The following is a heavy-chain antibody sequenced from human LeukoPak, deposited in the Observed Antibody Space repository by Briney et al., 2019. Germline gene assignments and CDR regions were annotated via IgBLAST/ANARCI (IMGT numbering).Heavy chain of an antibody. D-gene: IGHD3-9*01. CDR3: ARDCYRPDYDILTGYCLDY. V-gene: IGHV3-20*04. CDR1: GFTFDDYG. Sequence: GGSLRLSWAASGFTFDDYGMRWVRQSPGKGVEWVSGINWDGGSTGYADSVKGRFTISRDNAKNSLYLQMNSLRAQDTALYYCARDCYRPDYDILTGYCLDYWGQGTLVTVSS. J-gene: IGHJ4*02. CDR2: INWDGGST.